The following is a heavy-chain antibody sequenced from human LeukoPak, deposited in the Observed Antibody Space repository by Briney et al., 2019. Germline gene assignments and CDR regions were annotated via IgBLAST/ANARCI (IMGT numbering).Heavy chain of an antibody. CDR3: SRGSGWLSVY. V-gene: IGHV3-49*03. Sequence: GGSLRLSCAASGFTFGDYLMSWFRQAPGKGLEWIGFISGGTTEYAASVKGRFTISRDDSTSIAYLQMSSLTTEDTAVYYCSRGSGWLSVYWGQGTRVTVSS. D-gene: IGHD6-19*01. J-gene: IGHJ4*02. CDR2: ISGGTT. CDR1: GFTFGDYL.